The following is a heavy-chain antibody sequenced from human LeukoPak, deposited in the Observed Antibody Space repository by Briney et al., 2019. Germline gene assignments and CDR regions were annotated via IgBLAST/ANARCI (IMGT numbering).Heavy chain of an antibody. CDR3: ARGSDYWFDY. CDR2: IYYSGST. V-gene: IGHV4-28*03. D-gene: IGHD1-26*01. Sequence: SETLSLTCTVSDYSISSIHCWGWIRQPPGKGLEWIGYIYYSGSTYYNPSLKSRVTISVDTSKNQFSLKLSSVTAADTAVYYCARGSDYWFDYWGQGTLVTVSS. J-gene: IGHJ4*02. CDR1: DYSISSIHC.